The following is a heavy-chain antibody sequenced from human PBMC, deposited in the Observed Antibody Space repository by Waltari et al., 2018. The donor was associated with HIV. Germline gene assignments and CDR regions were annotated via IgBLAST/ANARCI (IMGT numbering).Heavy chain of an antibody. J-gene: IGHJ1*01. CDR3: AGRNYFDSSTSGEFFQH. CDR2: IYYTGTP. CDR1: GGSIGITSFY. D-gene: IGHD3-22*01. Sequence: QLQLQESGPGLVKPSETLSLTCTVSGGSIGITSFYWGWIRQPPGKGLEWIGSIYYTGTPYYNPSLKSLVSISVGASKNQFSLRLSSVIAADTAVYYCAGRNYFDSSTSGEFFQHWGQGSLVTVSS. V-gene: IGHV4-39*01.